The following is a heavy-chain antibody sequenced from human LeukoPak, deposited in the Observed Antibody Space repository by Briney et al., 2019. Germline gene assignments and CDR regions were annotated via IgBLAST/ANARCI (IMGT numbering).Heavy chain of an antibody. J-gene: IGHJ6*04. CDR3: ARGLVTTPPGV. CDR2: IYYSGST. Sequence: SETLSLTCSVSGGSIFADYWSWIRQPPGKGLEWIGYIYYSGSTNYNPSLKSRVTISVDTSKNQFSLKLSSVTAADTAVYYCARGLVTTPPGVWGKGTTVTVSS. V-gene: IGHV4-59*01. D-gene: IGHD4-17*01. CDR1: GGSIFADY.